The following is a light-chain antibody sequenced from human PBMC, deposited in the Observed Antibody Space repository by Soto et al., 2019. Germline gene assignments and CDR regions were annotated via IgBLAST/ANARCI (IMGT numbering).Light chain of an antibody. V-gene: IGLV2-14*01. CDR3: SSYTSSSTPYV. CDR2: EVS. CDR1: SSDVGGYNY. J-gene: IGLJ1*01. Sequence: QSALTQPASVSGSPGQSITSSCTGTSSDVGGYNYVSWYQQHPGKAPKLMIYEVSNRPSGVSNRFSGSKSGNTASLTISGLQAEDEADYYCSSYTSSSTPYVFGTGTKVTV.